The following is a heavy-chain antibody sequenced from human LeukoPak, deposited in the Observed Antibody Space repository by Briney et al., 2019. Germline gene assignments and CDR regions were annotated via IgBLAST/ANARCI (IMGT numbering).Heavy chain of an antibody. CDR1: GGSISSYY. V-gene: IGHV4-59*01. CDR3: ARVVSDKNTELYAD. J-gene: IGHJ4*02. CDR2: IYYSGST. D-gene: IGHD3-10*01. Sequence: SETLSLTCTVSGGSISSYYWSWIRQPPGKGLEWMGYIYYSGSTNYNPSLKSRVTISVDTSKNQFSLKLSSVTAADTAVYYCARVVSDKNTELYADWGQGTLVTVSS.